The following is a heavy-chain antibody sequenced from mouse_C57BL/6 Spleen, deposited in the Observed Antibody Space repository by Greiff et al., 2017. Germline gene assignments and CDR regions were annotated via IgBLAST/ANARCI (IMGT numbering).Heavy chain of an antibody. J-gene: IGHJ4*01. D-gene: IGHD2-1*01. CDR1: GYAFSSSW. Sequence: VQVVESGPELVKPGASVKISCKASGYAFSSSWMNWVKQRPGKGLEWIGRIYPGDGDTNYNGKFKGKATLTADKSSSTAYMQLSSLTSEDSAVYFCARSYGNLYYAMDYWGQGTSVTDSS. CDR2: IYPGDGDT. V-gene: IGHV1-82*01. CDR3: ARSYGNLYYAMDY.